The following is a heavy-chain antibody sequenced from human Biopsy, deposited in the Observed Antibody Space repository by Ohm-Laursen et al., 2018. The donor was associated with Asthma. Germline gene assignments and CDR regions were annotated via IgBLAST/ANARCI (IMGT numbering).Heavy chain of an antibody. V-gene: IGHV1-69*01. D-gene: IGHD2-2*01. CDR2: INSVFGTT. J-gene: IGHJ4*02. CDR3: ARKAGSCISRTCYSLDF. CDR1: GGTFNTYV. Sequence: SSVKVSCKSLGGTFNTYVIGWVRQAPGQGLEWMGGINSVFGTTAYPQKFQDRVTITADDSTSTVYVELSSLRSEDTAVYYCARKAGSCISRTCYSLDFWGQGTLVTVSS.